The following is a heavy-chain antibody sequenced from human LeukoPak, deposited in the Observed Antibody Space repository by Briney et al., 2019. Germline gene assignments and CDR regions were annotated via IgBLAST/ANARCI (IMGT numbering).Heavy chain of an antibody. CDR2: INPNSGGT. CDR1: GYTFTCYY. Sequence: ASVTVSCKASGYTFTCYYMHWVRQAPGQGLEWMGWINPNSGGTNYAQKFQGRVTITRDTSISTAYMELSRLRSDDTAVYYCARARTRQGPDYWGQGTLVTVST. D-gene: IGHD6-6*01. CDR3: ARARTRQGPDY. J-gene: IGHJ4*02. V-gene: IGHV1-2*02.